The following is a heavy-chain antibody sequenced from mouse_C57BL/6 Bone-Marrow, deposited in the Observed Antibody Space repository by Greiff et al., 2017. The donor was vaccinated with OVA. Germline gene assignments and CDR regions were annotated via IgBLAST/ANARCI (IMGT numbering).Heavy chain of an antibody. CDR1: GYSITSGYY. CDR2: ISYDGSN. V-gene: IGHV3-6*01. D-gene: IGHD1-1*01. CDR3: ARGGYYYGSWYFDV. Sequence: EVQLVESGPGLVKPSQSLSLTCSVTGYSITSGYYWNWIRQFPGNKLEWMGYISYDGSNNYNPSLKNRISITRDTSKNQFFLKLNSVTTEDTATYYCARGGYYYGSWYFDVWGTGTTVTVSS. J-gene: IGHJ1*03.